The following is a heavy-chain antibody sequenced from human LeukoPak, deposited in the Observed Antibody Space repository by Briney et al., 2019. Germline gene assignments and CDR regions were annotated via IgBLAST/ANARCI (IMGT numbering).Heavy chain of an antibody. CDR3: ARDQDFGVVTTAPYYYYGMDV. J-gene: IGHJ6*02. CDR2: INPSGGST. CDR1: GYTFTSYY. Sequence: VASVEVSCKASGYTFTSYYMHWVRQAPGQGLEWMGIINPSGGSTSYAQKFQGRVTMTRDTSTSTVYMELSSLRSEDTAVYYCARDQDFGVVTTAPYYYYGMDVWGQGTTVTVSS. D-gene: IGHD3-3*01. V-gene: IGHV1-46*01.